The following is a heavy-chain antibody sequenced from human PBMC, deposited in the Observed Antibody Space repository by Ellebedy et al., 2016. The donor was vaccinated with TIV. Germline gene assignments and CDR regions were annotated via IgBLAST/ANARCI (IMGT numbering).Heavy chain of an antibody. J-gene: IGHJ3*01. CDR1: GGSLSDNY. D-gene: IGHD3-16*01. CDR2: LYYTGST. V-gene: IGHV4-59*01. CDR3: VSSASMDAFDL. Sequence: MPSETLSLTCAVSGGSLSDNYWTWIRRPPGKGLEWIGYLYYTGSTNYNPSLKSRVTISVNTPRTQFSLKLSSVTAADTAVYYCVSSASMDAFDLWGQGTMVTVSS.